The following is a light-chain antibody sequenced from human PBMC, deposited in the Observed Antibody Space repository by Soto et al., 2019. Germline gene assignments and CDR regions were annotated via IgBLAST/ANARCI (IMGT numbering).Light chain of an antibody. J-gene: IGKJ5*01. Sequence: AIQLTQSPSSLSASVGDRVSITCRASQGISSALAWYHHKPGKAPKILIYDASSLQSGVPSRFSGSESGTECTLTISSLQPEDFATYYCQQLKTYPFTFGQGTRLEIK. CDR3: QQLKTYPFT. V-gene: IGKV1-13*02. CDR2: DAS. CDR1: QGISSA.